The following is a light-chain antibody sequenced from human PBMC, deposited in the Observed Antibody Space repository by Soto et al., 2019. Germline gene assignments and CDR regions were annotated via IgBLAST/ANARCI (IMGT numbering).Light chain of an antibody. J-gene: IGLJ3*02. CDR3: CSYAGSSMPWV. Sequence: QSALTQPASVCGSPGQSITISCTGTSSSVGSYNLVSWYQHHPDKAPKLIIYEGSKRPSGVSNRFSGSKSGNTASLTISGLQAEDEADYYCCSYAGSSMPWVFGGGTKLTVL. V-gene: IGLV2-23*01. CDR1: SSSVGSYNL. CDR2: EGS.